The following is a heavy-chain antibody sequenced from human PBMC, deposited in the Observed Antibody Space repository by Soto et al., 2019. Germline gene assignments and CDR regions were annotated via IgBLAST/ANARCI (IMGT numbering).Heavy chain of an antibody. V-gene: IGHV1-3*01. J-gene: IGHJ4*02. CDR3: ARDAYSSSWPIPLDY. D-gene: IGHD6-13*01. CDR1: GYTFTSYA. CDR2: INAGNGNT. Sequence: QVQLVQSGAEVKKPGASVKVSCKASGYTFTSYAMHWVRQAPGQRLEWMGWINAGNGNTKYSQKFQGRVTITRDTSVSTAYMELSSLRSEDTAVYYCARDAYSSSWPIPLDYWGQGTLVTVSS.